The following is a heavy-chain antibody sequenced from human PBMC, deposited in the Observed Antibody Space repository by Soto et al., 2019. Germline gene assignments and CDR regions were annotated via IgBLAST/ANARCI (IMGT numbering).Heavy chain of an antibody. J-gene: IGHJ4*02. CDR2: ISGGGDTT. CDR3: AKGLGGSGSLTPRVAF. D-gene: IGHD3-10*01. V-gene: IGHV3-23*01. CDR1: GFTFNNYA. Sequence: EVQLLESGGGLVQPGGSLRLSCAASGFTFNNYAMTWVRQAPGKGLEWVSAISGGGDTTSYADSVKGRFTVSRDGSKNTLYLQMRSLRAEDTALYYCAKGLGGSGSLTPRVAFWGQGTLVTVSS.